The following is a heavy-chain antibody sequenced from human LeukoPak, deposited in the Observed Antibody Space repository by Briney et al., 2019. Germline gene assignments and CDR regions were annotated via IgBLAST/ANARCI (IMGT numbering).Heavy chain of an antibody. Sequence: RGSLRLSCAASGFTFSSYWMSWVRQAPGKGLEWVANIKRDGSEKYYVDSVKGRFTISRDNAKNSLYLQMNSLRAEDTAVYYCASFQQLVTIDAFDIWGQGTMVTVSS. V-gene: IGHV3-7*03. D-gene: IGHD6-13*01. CDR1: GFTFSSYW. J-gene: IGHJ3*02. CDR3: ASFQQLVTIDAFDI. CDR2: IKRDGSEK.